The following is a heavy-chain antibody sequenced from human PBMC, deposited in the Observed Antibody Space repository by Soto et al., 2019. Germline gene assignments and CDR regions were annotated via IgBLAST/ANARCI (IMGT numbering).Heavy chain of an antibody. Sequence: QVQLMQSGAEVKKPGASVKVSCKASGYTFTSYGISWVRQAPGQGLEWMGWISAYNGNTNYAQKLQGRVTMTTDTATSTAYMELRSRRSDDTAVYYCARAGFPTVTTLYYYYGMDVWGQGTTVTVSS. CDR1: GYTFTSYG. CDR3: ARAGFPTVTTLYYYYGMDV. J-gene: IGHJ6*02. V-gene: IGHV1-18*01. D-gene: IGHD4-17*01. CDR2: ISAYNGNT.